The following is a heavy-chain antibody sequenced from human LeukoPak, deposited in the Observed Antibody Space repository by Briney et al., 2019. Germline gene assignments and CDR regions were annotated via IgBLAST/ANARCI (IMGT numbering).Heavy chain of an antibody. CDR3: AAAAINYYDSSGYAFDI. Sequence: SVKVSCKASGFTFTSSAMQWVRQARGQRLEWIGWILVGSGNTNYAQKFQERVTITRDMSTSTAYMELSSLRSEDTAVYYCAAAAINYYDSSGYAFDIWGQGTMVTVSS. V-gene: IGHV1-58*02. CDR1: GFTFTSSA. J-gene: IGHJ3*02. D-gene: IGHD3-22*01. CDR2: ILVGSGNT.